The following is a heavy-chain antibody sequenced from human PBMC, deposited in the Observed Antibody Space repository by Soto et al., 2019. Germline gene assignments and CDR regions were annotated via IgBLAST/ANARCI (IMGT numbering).Heavy chain of an antibody. CDR1: GGTFSSYA. Sequence: ASVKVSCNASGGTFSSYAISWVRQAPGQGLEWMGGIIPIFGTANYAQKFQGRVTITADKSTSTAYMELSSLRSEDTAVYYCARIDLGYRSSPSLLNWFQPWGQGTLVTVSS. J-gene: IGHJ5*02. CDR3: ARIDLGYRSSPSLLNWFQP. CDR2: IIPIFGTA. D-gene: IGHD6-13*01. V-gene: IGHV1-69*06.